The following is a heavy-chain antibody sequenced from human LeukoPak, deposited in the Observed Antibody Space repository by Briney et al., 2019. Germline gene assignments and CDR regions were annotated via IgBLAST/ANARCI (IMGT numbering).Heavy chain of an antibody. Sequence: PSETLSLTCTVSGGSLNYNYWSWIRQPPGQGLEWFGNIYYSGSTKYNHTLKSRLTVSVDTSKRQFSLKRSSVTAADTAVYYCANQGTTILAGYMDVWGKGTTVTVSS. J-gene: IGHJ6*03. CDR1: GGSLNYNY. V-gene: IGHV4-59*08. D-gene: IGHD3-3*01. CDR3: ANQGTTILAGYMDV. CDR2: IYYSGST.